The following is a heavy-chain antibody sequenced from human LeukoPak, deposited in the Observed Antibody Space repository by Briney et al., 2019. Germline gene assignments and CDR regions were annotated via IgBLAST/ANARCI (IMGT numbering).Heavy chain of an antibody. CDR2: IYTSGST. J-gene: IGHJ3*02. V-gene: IGHV4-4*07. CDR3: ATHTLAGIDAFDI. Sequence: SETLSLTCTVSGGSISSYYWSWIRQPAGKGLECIGRIYTSGSTNYNPSLKSRVTMSVDTSKNQFSLKLSSVTAADTAVYYCATHTLAGIDAFDIWGQGTMVTVSS. D-gene: IGHD6-19*01. CDR1: GGSISSYY.